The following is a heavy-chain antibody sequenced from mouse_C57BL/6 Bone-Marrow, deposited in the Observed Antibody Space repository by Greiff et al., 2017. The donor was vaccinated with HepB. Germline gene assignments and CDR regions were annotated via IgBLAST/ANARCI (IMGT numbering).Heavy chain of an antibody. D-gene: IGHD4-1*01. CDR1: AVDFSRYW. CDR2: INPDSSTI. Sequence: PAAAVDFSRYWMSWVRRAPGKGLEWIGEINPDSSTINYAPSLKDKFIISRDNAKNTLYLQMSKVRSEDTALYYCARPDWVYWYFDVWGTGTTVTVSS. V-gene: IGHV4-1*01. J-gene: IGHJ1*03. CDR3: ARPDWVYWYFDV.